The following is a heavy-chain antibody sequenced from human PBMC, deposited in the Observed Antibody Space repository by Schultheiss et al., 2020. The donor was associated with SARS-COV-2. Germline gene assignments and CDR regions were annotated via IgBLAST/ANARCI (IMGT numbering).Heavy chain of an antibody. CDR2: ISYDGSNK. V-gene: IGHV3-30*18. D-gene: IGHD2-21*02. J-gene: IGHJ5*02. CDR3: AKGVTDLFPGSGGDPLAGWST. Sequence: GESLKISCAASGFTFSSYGMHWVRQAPGKGLEWVAVISYDGSNKYYADSVKGRFTISRDNSKNTLYLQMNSLRAEDTAVYYCAKGVTDLFPGSGGDPLAGWSTWGQGTLVTVSS. CDR1: GFTFSSYG.